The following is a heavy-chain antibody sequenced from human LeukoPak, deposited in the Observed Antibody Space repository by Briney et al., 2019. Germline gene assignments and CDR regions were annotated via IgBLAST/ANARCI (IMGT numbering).Heavy chain of an antibody. Sequence: SETLSLACNVSGGSISNYYWTWIRQPAGRGLERIGRIYSSGTTTYNPSLKSRVAMSVDTSRNQFSLKLSSVTAADTAVYYCARVSPIAVAGSSYYYAIDVWGQGTTVTVSS. D-gene: IGHD6-19*01. CDR1: GGSISNYY. V-gene: IGHV4-4*07. CDR2: IYSSGTT. CDR3: ARVSPIAVAGSSYYYAIDV. J-gene: IGHJ6*02.